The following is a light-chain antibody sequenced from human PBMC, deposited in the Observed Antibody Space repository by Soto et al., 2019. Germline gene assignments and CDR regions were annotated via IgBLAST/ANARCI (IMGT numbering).Light chain of an antibody. J-gene: IGLJ2*01. CDR3: SSDAGHNIIVI. V-gene: IGLV2-8*01. Sequence: QSALTQPASASGSPGQSVTISCTGTSRDVGTYDYVSWYQQHPGKAPKLMIYEVTKRPSGVPDRFSGAKSGNTASLTVSGLQPEDEADDYCSSDAGHNIIVIFGGGTKLTVL. CDR1: SRDVGTYDY. CDR2: EVT.